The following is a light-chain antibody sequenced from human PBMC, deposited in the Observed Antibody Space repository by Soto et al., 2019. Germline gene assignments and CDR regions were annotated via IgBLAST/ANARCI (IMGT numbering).Light chain of an antibody. J-gene: IGKJ2*01. V-gene: IGKV4-1*01. Sequence: DIVMTQSPDSLAVSLGERATINCKSSQSVLYSSNNRNYLAWYQQKPGQPPKLLIYWASTRESGVPDRFSGSGSWTDFTLTISSLQAEDGAVYYCQQYYSTPYTFGQGTKLEIK. CDR1: QSVLYSSNNRNY. CDR3: QQYYSTPYT. CDR2: WAS.